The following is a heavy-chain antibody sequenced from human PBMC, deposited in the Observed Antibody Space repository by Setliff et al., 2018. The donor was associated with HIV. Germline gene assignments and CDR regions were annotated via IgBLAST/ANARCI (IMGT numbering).Heavy chain of an antibody. CDR2: IIPILGIA. J-gene: IGHJ4*02. Sequence: ASVKVSCKVSGYSLTELSIHWVRQAPGEGLEWMGGIIPILGIANYAQKFQGRVTITTDESTSTAYMELSSLRSEDTAVYYCARGYYYDSSLGYYFDYWGQGTLVTVSS. D-gene: IGHD3-22*01. V-gene: IGHV1-69*10. CDR3: ARGYYYDSSLGYYFDY. CDR1: GYSLTELS.